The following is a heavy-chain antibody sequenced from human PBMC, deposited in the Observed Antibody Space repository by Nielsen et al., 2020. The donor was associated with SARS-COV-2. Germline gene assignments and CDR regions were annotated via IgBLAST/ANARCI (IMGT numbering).Heavy chain of an antibody. V-gene: IGHV5-10-1*01. J-gene: IGHJ4*02. CDR3: ARHLFSSSWYYFDY. Sequence: GESLKISCKGSGYSFTSYWISWVRQMPGKGLEWMGRIDPSDSYTNYSPSFQGHVTISADKSIGTAYLQWSSLKASDTAMYYCARHLFSSSWYYFDYWGQGTLVTVSS. D-gene: IGHD6-13*01. CDR2: IDPSDSYT. CDR1: GYSFTSYW.